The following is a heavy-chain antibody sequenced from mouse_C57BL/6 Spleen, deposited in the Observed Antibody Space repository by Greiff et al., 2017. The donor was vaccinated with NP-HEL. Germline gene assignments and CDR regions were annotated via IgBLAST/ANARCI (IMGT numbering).Heavy chain of an antibody. CDR3: ARKAGYYWYFDV. Sequence: EVKVEESGGGLVKPGGSLKLSCAASGFTFSDYGMHWVRQAPEKGLEWVAYLSSGSSTIYYADTVKGRFTISRDNAKNTLFLQMTSLRSEDTAMYYCARKAGYYWYFDVWGTGTTVTVSS. CDR1: GFTFSDYG. D-gene: IGHD2-2*01. CDR2: LSSGSSTI. J-gene: IGHJ1*03. V-gene: IGHV5-17*01.